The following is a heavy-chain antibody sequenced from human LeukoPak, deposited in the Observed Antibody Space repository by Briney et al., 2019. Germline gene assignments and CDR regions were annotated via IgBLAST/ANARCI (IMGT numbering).Heavy chain of an antibody. CDR3: AKDRQQLANLDY. Sequence: GGSLRLSCAASGFIFSNYWMHWVRQAPGKGLVWVSRINSDGGSTSYADSVKGRFTISRDNSKNTMYLQMNSLRAEDTAVYNCAKDRQQLANLDYWGQGTLVTVSS. D-gene: IGHD6-13*01. CDR2: INSDGGST. J-gene: IGHJ4*02. V-gene: IGHV3-74*01. CDR1: GFIFSNYW.